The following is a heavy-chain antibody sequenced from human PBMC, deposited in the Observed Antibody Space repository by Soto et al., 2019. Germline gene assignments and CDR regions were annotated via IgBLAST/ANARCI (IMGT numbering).Heavy chain of an antibody. Sequence: GGSLRLSCAASGFTFSSYGMHWVRQAPGKGLEWVAVISYDGSNKYYADSVKGRFTISRDNSKNTLYLQMNSLRAEDTAVYYCAKDFRTAMVHYYYYYGMDVWGQGTTVTVSS. V-gene: IGHV3-30*18. CDR3: AKDFRTAMVHYYYYYGMDV. CDR2: ISYDGSNK. CDR1: GFTFSSYG. J-gene: IGHJ6*02. D-gene: IGHD5-18*01.